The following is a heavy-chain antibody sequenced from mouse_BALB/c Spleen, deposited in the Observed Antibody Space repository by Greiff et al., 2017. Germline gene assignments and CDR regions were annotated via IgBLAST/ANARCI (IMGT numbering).Heavy chain of an antibody. V-gene: IGHV5-17*02. D-gene: IGHD2-2*01. CDR3: ARNGYDVPYFDY. CDR1: GFTFSSFG. Sequence: EVQVVESGGGLVQPGGSRKLSCAASGFTFSSFGMHWVRQAPEKGLEWVAYISSGSSTIYYADTVKGRFTISRDNPKNTLFLQMTSLRSEDTAMYYCARNGYDVPYFDYWGQGTTLTVSS. J-gene: IGHJ2*01. CDR2: ISSGSSTI.